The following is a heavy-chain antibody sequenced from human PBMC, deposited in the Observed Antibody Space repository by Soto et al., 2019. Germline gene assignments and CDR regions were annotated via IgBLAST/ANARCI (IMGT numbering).Heavy chain of an antibody. CDR3: AVHLGQNYYTLDV. CDR1: QFTFSNFV. Sequence: LRLSCTGSQFTFSNFVMSWVRQVPGKGLEWLSCITASGGSTYYADSVKGRFSVSRDNSKNTLYLQLNSLEAEDTAVYHCAVHLGQNYYTLDVWGQGTTVTVSS. V-gene: IGHV3-23*01. J-gene: IGHJ6*02. CDR2: ITASGGST.